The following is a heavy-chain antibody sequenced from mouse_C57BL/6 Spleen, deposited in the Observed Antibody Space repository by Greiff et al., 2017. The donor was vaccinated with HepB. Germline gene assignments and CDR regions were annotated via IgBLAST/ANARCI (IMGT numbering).Heavy chain of an antibody. CDR2: IHPSDSNT. D-gene: IGHD1-1*01. V-gene: IGHV1-74*01. CDR1: GYTFTSYW. Sequence: QVQLQQPGAELVKPGASVKVSCKASGYTFTSYWMHWVKQRPGQGLEWIGRIHPSDSNTNYNQKFKGKATLTVDKSSSTAYMQHSSLTSEDSAVYYCAISGGVDPWFAYWGQGTLVTVSA. CDR3: AISGGVDPWFAY. J-gene: IGHJ3*01.